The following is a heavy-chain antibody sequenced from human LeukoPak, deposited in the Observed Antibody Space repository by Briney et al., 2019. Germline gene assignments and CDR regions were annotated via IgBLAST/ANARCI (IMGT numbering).Heavy chain of an antibody. J-gene: IGHJ4*02. Sequence: GGSLRLSCAASGFTFSDYYMSWIRQAPGKGLEWVSYISSSGSTIYYADSVKGRFTISRDNAKNSLYLQMNSLRAEDTAVYYCAKDVGTTVVTPPDYWGQGTLVTVSS. CDR3: AKDVGTTVVTPPDY. CDR1: GFTFSDYY. V-gene: IGHV3-11*01. CDR2: ISSSGSTI. D-gene: IGHD4-23*01.